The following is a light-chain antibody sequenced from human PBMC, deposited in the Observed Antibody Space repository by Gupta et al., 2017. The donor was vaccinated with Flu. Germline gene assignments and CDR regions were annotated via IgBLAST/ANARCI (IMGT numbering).Light chain of an antibody. CDR1: SSDVGGSNY. CDR2: DVT. V-gene: IGLV2-14*04. J-gene: IGLJ1*01. Sequence: GTSSDVGGSNYVSWYQQHPGKAPKLIIYDVTNRPSGVSSRFSGSKSGNTASLTISGLEAEDESDYFCSSYTSTNPFYVFGTGTKVTVL. CDR3: SSYTSTNPFYV.